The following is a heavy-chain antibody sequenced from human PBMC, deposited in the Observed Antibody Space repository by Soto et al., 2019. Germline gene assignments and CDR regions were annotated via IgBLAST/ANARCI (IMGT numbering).Heavy chain of an antibody. V-gene: IGHV3-30*18. CDR1: GFSFSAYG. CDR3: AKDMDIVVIPSAVFAS. J-gene: IGHJ4*02. CDR2: ISADGTKN. Sequence: QVQLVESGGGVVQPQRSLRLSCAASGFSFSAYGMHWVRQAPGKGLEWVATISADGTKNYYADSVKGRFTFSRDNSRSTAFLQMNSLRAEDTALYFCAKDMDIVVIPSAVFASWGQGTLVTVSS. D-gene: IGHD2-2*03.